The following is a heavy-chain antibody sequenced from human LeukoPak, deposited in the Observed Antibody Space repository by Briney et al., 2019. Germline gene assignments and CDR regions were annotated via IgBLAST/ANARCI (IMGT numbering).Heavy chain of an antibody. Sequence: SETLSLTCSISGGSISSSDSYWAWVRQPRGKGREWIGSICFSRTTYYNPSLKSRVTISVDTSKNQFSLKLSSVTAADTAVYYCARDRSDSSGYFSYYGMDVWGQVTTVTVSS. CDR3: ARDRSDSSGYFSYYGMDV. J-gene: IGHJ6*02. CDR1: GGSISSSDSY. V-gene: IGHV4-39*07. CDR2: ICFSRTT. D-gene: IGHD3-22*01.